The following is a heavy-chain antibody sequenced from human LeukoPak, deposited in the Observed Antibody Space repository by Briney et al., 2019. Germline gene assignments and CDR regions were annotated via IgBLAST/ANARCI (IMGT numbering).Heavy chain of an antibody. V-gene: IGHV4-59*01. J-gene: IGHJ4*02. CDR2: IYYSGST. Sequence: PSETLSLTCTVSGVSISSYYWSWIRPPPGKGRVGFGYIYYSGSTNYNPSLKGRVPISVDPSKNQLSLKLSSVTAADTAVYYCARGAEGTGFFDYWGQGALVTVSS. CDR1: GVSISSYY. CDR3: ARGAEGTGFFDY. D-gene: IGHD3/OR15-3a*01.